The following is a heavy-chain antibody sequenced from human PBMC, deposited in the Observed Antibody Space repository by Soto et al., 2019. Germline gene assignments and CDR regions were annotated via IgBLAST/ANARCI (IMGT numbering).Heavy chain of an antibody. D-gene: IGHD3-10*01. CDR1: GYTFTSYD. CDR3: ARGRLKTSPKNQYYYGSGSYIPPDY. J-gene: IGHJ4*02. V-gene: IGHV1-8*02. Sequence: ASVKVSCKASGYTFTSYDINWVRQATGQGLEWMGWMNPNSGNTGYAQKFQGRVTMTRNTSISTAYMELSSLRSEDTAVYYCARGRLKTSPKNQYYYGSGSYIPPDYWGQGTLVTVSS. CDR2: MNPNSGNT.